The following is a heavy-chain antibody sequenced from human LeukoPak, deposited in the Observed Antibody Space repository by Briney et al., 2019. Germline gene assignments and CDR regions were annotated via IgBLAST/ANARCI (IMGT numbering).Heavy chain of an antibody. CDR3: ARACQPLGGLSFPDY. V-gene: IGHV7-4-1*02. J-gene: IGHJ4*02. Sequence: ASVKVSCKASGYSFSSYGIGWVRQAPGQGLEWMGWINPNTGNPTYAQAFTGRFVFSLDTSVSTTYLQISSLKAEDTAVYYCARACQPLGGLSFPDYWGQGTLVTVSS. CDR1: GYSFSSYG. D-gene: IGHD3-16*02. CDR2: INPNTGNP.